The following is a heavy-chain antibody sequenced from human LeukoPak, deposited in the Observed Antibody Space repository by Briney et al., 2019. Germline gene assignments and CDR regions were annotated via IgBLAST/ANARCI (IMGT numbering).Heavy chain of an antibody. CDR2: IKQDGSEK. CDR3: ARGSIRYFDGWLEDYYMDV. V-gene: IGHV3-7*01. CDR1: GFTFSSYW. D-gene: IGHD3-9*01. J-gene: IGHJ6*03. Sequence: PGGSLRLSCAASGFTFSSYWMSWVRQAPGKGLEWVANIKQDGSEKYYVDSVKGRFTISRDNAKNSLYLQMNSLRAEDTAVYYCARGSIRYFDGWLEDYYMDVWGKGTTVTVSS.